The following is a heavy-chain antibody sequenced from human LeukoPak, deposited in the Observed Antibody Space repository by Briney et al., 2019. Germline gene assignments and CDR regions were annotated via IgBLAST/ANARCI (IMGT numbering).Heavy chain of an antibody. CDR3: ARITMVRGVIIEPRFDY. CDR2: IYYSGST. J-gene: IGHJ4*02. Sequence: SETLSLTCTVSGGSISSGGYYWSWIRQHPGKGLEWIGYIYYSGSTYYNPSLKSRVTISVDTSKNQFSLKLSSVTAADTAVYYCARITMVRGVIIEPRFDYWGQGTLVTVSS. D-gene: IGHD3-10*01. V-gene: IGHV4-31*03. CDR1: GGSISSGGYY.